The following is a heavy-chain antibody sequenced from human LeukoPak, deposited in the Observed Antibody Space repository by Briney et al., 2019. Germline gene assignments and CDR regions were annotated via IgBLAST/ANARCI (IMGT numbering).Heavy chain of an antibody. V-gene: IGHV3-7*03. Sequence: GGSLRLSCAASGFTFSSSWLSWVRQAPGKGLEWVANIKQDGSEEYYVDSVKGRFTISRDNAQNSLYLQMNSLRAEDTAVYYCAKGFSGYVTYWGQGTLVTVSS. D-gene: IGHD5-12*01. CDR3: AKGFSGYVTY. J-gene: IGHJ4*02. CDR1: GFTFSSSW. CDR2: IKQDGSEE.